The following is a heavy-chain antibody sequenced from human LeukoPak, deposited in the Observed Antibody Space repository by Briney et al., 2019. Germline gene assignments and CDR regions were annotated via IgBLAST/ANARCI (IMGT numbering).Heavy chain of an antibody. V-gene: IGHV4-59*01. Sequence: SETLSLTCTVSGGSISSYYWSWIRQPPGKGLEWIGYIYYSGSTNYNPSLKSRVTISVDTSKNQFSLKLSSVTAADTAVYYCARTYSGSYYLFWFDPWGQRTLVTLSS. CDR1: GGSISSYY. CDR3: ARTYSGSYYLFWFDP. CDR2: IYYSGST. D-gene: IGHD1-26*01. J-gene: IGHJ5*02.